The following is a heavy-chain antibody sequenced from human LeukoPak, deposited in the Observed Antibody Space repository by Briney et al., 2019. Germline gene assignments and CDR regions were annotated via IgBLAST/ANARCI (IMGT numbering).Heavy chain of an antibody. V-gene: IGHV1-8*01. CDR3: ARANYYGSGKKDLDY. J-gene: IGHJ4*02. Sequence: GASVKVSCMASGYIFTTYDINWVRQATGQGRAGVGWMNPNSGNTGYAQKFQGRVTMTRNTSMSTAYMELSSLRSEDTAVYYCARANYYGSGKKDLDYWGQGTLVTVSS. CDR1: GYIFTTYD. CDR2: MNPNSGNT. D-gene: IGHD3-10*01.